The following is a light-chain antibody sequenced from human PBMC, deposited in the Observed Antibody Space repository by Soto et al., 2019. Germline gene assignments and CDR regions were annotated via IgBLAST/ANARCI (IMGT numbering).Light chain of an antibody. CDR2: DVS. Sequence: EIVLTQSPGTLSLSPGERATLSCRSSHSVSSNYLAWYQQKPGQAPRLLIYDVSSRATGIPDRVSGSGSGTDFTLTISRLEPVDFAVYYCQQYGISPTFGQGTKVPIK. CDR3: QQYGISPT. CDR1: HSVSSNY. V-gene: IGKV3-20*01. J-gene: IGKJ1*01.